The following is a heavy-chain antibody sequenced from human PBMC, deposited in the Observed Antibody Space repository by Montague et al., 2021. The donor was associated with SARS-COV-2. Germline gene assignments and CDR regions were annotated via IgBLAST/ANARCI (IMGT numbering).Heavy chain of an antibody. CDR1: GGSIDSFY. J-gene: IGHJ6*02. V-gene: IGHV4-59*12. Sequence: SETLSLTCTVSGGSIDSFYWSWIRRPPGKGLEWIGCIFHSGSTXXXPSXXXRVPMSVDTSKNQVSLRLSSLTAADTAVYYCARGGYYDKTGYYSDYYYNMDVWGQGTTVTVSS. CDR3: ARGGYYDKTGYYSDYYYNMDV. D-gene: IGHD3-22*01. CDR2: IFHSGST.